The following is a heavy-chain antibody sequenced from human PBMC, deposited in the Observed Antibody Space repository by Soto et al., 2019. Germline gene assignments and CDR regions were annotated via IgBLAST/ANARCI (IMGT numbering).Heavy chain of an antibody. J-gene: IGHJ4*02. CDR3: AKDEDRHSYGFPLDY. V-gene: IGHV3-23*01. Sequence: EVQLSESGGGLVQPGGSLRLSCAASGFTFSSYAMSWVRQAPGKGLEWVSAISGSGGSTYYADSVKGRFTISRDNSKNTLYLQMNSLTAEDTAIYYCAKDEDRHSYGFPLDYWGQGTLVTVSS. CDR1: GFTFSSYA. D-gene: IGHD5-18*01. CDR2: ISGSGGST.